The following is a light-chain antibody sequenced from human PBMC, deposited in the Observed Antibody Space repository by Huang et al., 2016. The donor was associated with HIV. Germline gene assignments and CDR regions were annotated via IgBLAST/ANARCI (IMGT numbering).Light chain of an antibody. V-gene: IGKV1-9*01. J-gene: IGKJ5*01. Sequence: IQLTQSPSSLSASVGDRVTITCRASQGVNNYLDWYQQQPGKAPKLLIYTTSPLRTGVPSSFSGNVSRTDFTLSISSLQPEDSATYYCQQLFSYPRTFGQGTRLEI. CDR1: QGVNNY. CDR3: QQLFSYPRT. CDR2: TTS.